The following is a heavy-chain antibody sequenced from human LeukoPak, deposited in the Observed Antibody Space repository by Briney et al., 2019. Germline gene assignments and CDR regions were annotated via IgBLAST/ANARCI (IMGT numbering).Heavy chain of an antibody. CDR1: GGSISSGSYY. Sequence: SETLSLTCTVSGGSISSGSYYWSWIRQPAGKGLEWIGRIYASGSTNYNPSLKSRVTISVDTPRNQFSLKLSSVTAADAAVYYCARDSSAAGTDAFDIWGQGTVVTVSS. CDR3: ARDSSAAGTDAFDI. CDR2: IYASGST. D-gene: IGHD1/OR15-1a*01. V-gene: IGHV4-61*02. J-gene: IGHJ3*02.